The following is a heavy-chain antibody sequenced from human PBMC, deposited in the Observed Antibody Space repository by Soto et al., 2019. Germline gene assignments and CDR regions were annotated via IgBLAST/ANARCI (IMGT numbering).Heavy chain of an antibody. CDR2: IYSGGST. V-gene: IGHV3-53*01. J-gene: IGHJ6*02. Sequence: GGSLRLSCAASGFTVSSNYMSWVRQAPGKGLEWVSVIYSGGSTYYADSVKGRFTISRDNSKNTLYLQMNSLRAEDTAVYYCARVAVRSGIAAAGTGDYYYYGMDVWGQGTTVTVSS. CDR1: GFTVSSNY. D-gene: IGHD6-13*01. CDR3: ARVAVRSGIAAAGTGDYYYYGMDV.